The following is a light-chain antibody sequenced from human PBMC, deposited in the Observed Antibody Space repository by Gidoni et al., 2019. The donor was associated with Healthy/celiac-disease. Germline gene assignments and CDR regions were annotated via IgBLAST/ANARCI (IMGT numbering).Light chain of an antibody. Sequence: SYELTQPPSVSVSPGTPASITCSGDKLGDKYACWYQQKPGQSPVLVIYQDSKRPSGIPERFSGSNSGNTATLTISGTQAMDEADYYCQAWDSSTAWEVFGGGTKLTVL. CDR2: QDS. CDR1: KLGDKY. CDR3: QAWDSSTAWEV. V-gene: IGLV3-1*01. J-gene: IGLJ3*02.